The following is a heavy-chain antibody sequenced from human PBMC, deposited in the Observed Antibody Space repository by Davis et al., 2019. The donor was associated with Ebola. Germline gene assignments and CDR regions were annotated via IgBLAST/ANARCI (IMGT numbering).Heavy chain of an antibody. V-gene: IGHV3-21*04. Sequence: GGSLRLSCAASGFTFSSYSMNWVRQAPGKGLEWVSSISSSGSTIYYADSVKGQFTISRDNAKNSLYLQMNSLRAEDTAVYYCARGGHDYVEGDYYYYGMDVWGQGTTVTVSS. CDR3: ARGGHDYVEGDYYYYGMDV. D-gene: IGHD3-16*01. J-gene: IGHJ6*02. CDR1: GFTFSSYS. CDR2: ISSSGSTI.